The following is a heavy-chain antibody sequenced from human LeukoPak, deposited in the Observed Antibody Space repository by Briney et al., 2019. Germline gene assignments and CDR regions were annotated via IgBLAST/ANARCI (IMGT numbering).Heavy chain of an antibody. V-gene: IGHV4-59*01. CDR2: IYYSGST. CDR3: ARGGYDFSSGYSNWFDP. Sequence: SETLSLTCTVSGGSISSYYWSWIRQPPGKGLEWIGYIYYSGSTNYNPSLKSRVTISVDTSKNQFSLKLSSVTAADTAVYYCARGGYDFSSGYSNWFDPWGQGTLVTVSS. D-gene: IGHD3-3*01. CDR1: GGSISSYY. J-gene: IGHJ5*02.